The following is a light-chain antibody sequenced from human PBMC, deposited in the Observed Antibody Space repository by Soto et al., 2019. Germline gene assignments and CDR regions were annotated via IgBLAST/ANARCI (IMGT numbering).Light chain of an antibody. CDR3: QKYGSSPR. CDR1: QSVSSDY. CDR2: GAS. Sequence: EIVLTQSPGTLSLSPGERATLSCRSSQSVSSDYLAWYQQKPGQAPRLLMYGASNRVTGIPDRFSGSGSGTDFTLTISRLEPEDSAVYYCQKYGSSPRFGQGTKVEIK. J-gene: IGKJ1*01. V-gene: IGKV3-20*01.